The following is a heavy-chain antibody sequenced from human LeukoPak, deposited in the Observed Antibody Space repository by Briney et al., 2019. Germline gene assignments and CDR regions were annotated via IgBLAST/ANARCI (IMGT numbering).Heavy chain of an antibody. V-gene: IGHV3-66*01. Sequence: PGGSLRLSCAASGFTFSSYWMHWVRHAPGKGLVWVSVIYSGGSTYYADSVKGRFTISRDNSKNTLYLQMNSLRAEDTAVYYCARGRHRGGDKGYYYYYGMDVWGQGTTVTVSS. CDR2: IYSGGST. CDR3: ARGRHRGGDKGYYYYYGMDV. J-gene: IGHJ6*02. D-gene: IGHD2-21*01. CDR1: GFTFSSYW.